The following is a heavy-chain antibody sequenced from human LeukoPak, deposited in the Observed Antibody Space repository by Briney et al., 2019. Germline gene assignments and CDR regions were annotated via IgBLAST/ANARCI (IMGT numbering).Heavy chain of an antibody. Sequence: GGSLRLSCAASGFTFSSDAMTWVRQAPGKGLEWVSAISGSGDSTYYADSVKGRFTISRDNSKNTLYLQMSSLRAEDTAVYYCAKFPSAAISDWGQGTLVTVSS. CDR2: ISGSGDST. CDR1: GFTFSSDA. V-gene: IGHV3-23*01. CDR3: AKFPSAAISD. D-gene: IGHD2-2*02. J-gene: IGHJ4*02.